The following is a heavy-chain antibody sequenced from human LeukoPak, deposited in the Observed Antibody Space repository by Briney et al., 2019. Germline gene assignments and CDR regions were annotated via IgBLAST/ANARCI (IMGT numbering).Heavy chain of an antibody. V-gene: IGHV3-48*03. CDR1: GFTFNIYE. CDR3: ARECLTCGGDSYNY. CDR2: IDGSGNSI. Sequence: PGGSLRLSCAASGFTFNIYEFNWVRQAPGTGLEWLSYIDGSGNSIYYADSVKGRFTISRDNAKSSLYLQMSSLRADDTAVYYCARECLTCGGDSYNYWGQGALVTVSS. J-gene: IGHJ4*02. D-gene: IGHD2-21*02.